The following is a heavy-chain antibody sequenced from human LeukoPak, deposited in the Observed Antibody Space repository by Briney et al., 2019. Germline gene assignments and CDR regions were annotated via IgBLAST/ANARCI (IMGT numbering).Heavy chain of an antibody. D-gene: IGHD3-9*01. V-gene: IGHV3-48*04. CDR1: GFTFSSYS. Sequence: GGSLRLSCAASGFTFSSYSMNWVRQAPGKGLEWVSYISSSSSTIYYTDSVKGRFTISRDNAKNSLYLQMNSLRAEDTAVYYCARDSRSYYDILHYFDYWGQGTQVTVSS. CDR2: ISSSSSTI. J-gene: IGHJ4*02. CDR3: ARDSRSYYDILHYFDY.